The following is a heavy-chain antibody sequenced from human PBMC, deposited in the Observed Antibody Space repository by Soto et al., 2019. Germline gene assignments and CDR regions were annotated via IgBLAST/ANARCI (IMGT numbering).Heavy chain of an antibody. D-gene: IGHD4-17*01. CDR3: ASSIPSMTTVTREPKDDPLDI. V-gene: IGHV4-34*01. Sequence: SETLSLTCAVYGGSFSGYYWSWIRQPPGKGLEWIGEINHSGSTNYNPSLKSRVTISVDTSKNQFSLKLSSVTAADTAVYYCASSIPSMTTVTREPKDDPLDIWGQGTMVTVSS. J-gene: IGHJ3*02. CDR1: GGSFSGYY. CDR2: INHSGST.